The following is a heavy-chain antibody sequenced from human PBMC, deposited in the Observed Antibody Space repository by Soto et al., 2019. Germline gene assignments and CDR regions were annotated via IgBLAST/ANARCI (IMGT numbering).Heavy chain of an antibody. J-gene: IGHJ6*02. CDR3: AGGVVLQQQLDTGPYYYYGMDV. CDR2: MNPNTGYT. Sequence: ASVKVSCKASGYTVTGYDIHWVRQATGQGLEWMGWMNPNTGYTANAQKFQGRVTMTRNISISTVYMELSSLSSEDTAVYYCAGGVVLQQQLDTGPYYYYGMDVWGQGTTVTVSS. CDR1: GYTVTGYD. D-gene: IGHD6-13*01. V-gene: IGHV1-8*01.